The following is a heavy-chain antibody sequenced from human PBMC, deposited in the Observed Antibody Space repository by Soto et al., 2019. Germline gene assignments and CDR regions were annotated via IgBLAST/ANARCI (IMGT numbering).Heavy chain of an antibody. V-gene: IGHV2-5*02. D-gene: IGHD3-10*01. Sequence: ITLKESGPPLVKPTQTLTLTCTFSGFSLNTGGVGVGWVRQPRGKAMEWLALIYWDDDERYRPSLRRRRNITKATINNQVVLTMTNMDPEDTATYYCVRNWRYYGGDYYYGMDAWGQGTTVTVSS. CDR2: IYWDDDE. CDR3: VRNWRYYGGDYYYGMDA. J-gene: IGHJ6*02. CDR1: GFSLNTGGVG.